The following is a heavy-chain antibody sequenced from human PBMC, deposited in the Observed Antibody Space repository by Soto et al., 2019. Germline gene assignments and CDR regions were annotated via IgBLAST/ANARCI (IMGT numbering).Heavy chain of an antibody. CDR3: ARDLYKDMVYIFYSYYVMDV. J-gene: IGHJ6*04. D-gene: IGHD5-18*01. CDR1: GFTFSSPA. V-gene: IGHV3-30-3*01. Sequence: WGSLRLSCASSGFTFSSPAIHWVRQAPGKGLEWVAVISFDGSNKYYADSVKGRFTISRDNSKNTLYLQMNSLRAEDTAVYYCARDLYKDMVYIFYSYYVMDVLGKGNTVTVS. CDR2: ISFDGSNK.